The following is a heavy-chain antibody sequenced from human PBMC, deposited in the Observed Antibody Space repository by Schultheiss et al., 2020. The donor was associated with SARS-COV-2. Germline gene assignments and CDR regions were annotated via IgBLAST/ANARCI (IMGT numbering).Heavy chain of an antibody. CDR1: GFTFTSSA. CDR3: ARDLGIAVAGGMDV. V-gene: IGHV1-58*01. J-gene: IGHJ6*02. Sequence: SVKVSCKASGFTFTSSAVQWVRQARGQRLEWIGWIVVGSGNTNYAQKFQERVTITRDMSTSTAYMELSSLRSEDTAVYYCARDLGIAVAGGMDVWGQGTTVTVSS. D-gene: IGHD6-19*01. CDR2: IVVGSGNT.